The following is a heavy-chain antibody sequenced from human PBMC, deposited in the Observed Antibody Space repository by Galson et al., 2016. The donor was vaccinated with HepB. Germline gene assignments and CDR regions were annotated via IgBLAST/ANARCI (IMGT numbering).Heavy chain of an antibody. D-gene: IGHD3-10*01. J-gene: IGHJ6*02. CDR2: VYYSGST. CDR3: ARAVWLPLSGMDV. V-gene: IGHV4-39*07. CDR1: GGSVSSSSYY. Sequence: ETLSLTCTVSGGSVSSSSYYWGWIRQPPGKGLEWIGSVYYSGSTYYNPSLKSRVTISVDTSKNQLSLKVSSVTAADTAVYYCARAVWLPLSGMDVWGQGTTVTVSS.